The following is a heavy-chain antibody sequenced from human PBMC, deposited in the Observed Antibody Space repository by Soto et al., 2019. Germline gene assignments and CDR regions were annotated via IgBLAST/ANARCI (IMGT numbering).Heavy chain of an antibody. CDR3: ATFTFGRHFEK. CDR2: ISFSGFST. Sequence: VRLSFASSGFTFNTYAISFFLQSPWQGLDWVSSISFSGFSTYFSYSVKVRFSISSDSSNNTLFLQMNSLRADDTAVYFFATFTFGRHFEKWGKGKMVNVSS. J-gene: IGHJ3*02. V-gene: IGHV3-23*01. D-gene: IGHD3-16*01. CDR1: GFTFNTYA.